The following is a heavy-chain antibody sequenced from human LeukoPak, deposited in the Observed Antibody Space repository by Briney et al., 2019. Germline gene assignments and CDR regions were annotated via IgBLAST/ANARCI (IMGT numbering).Heavy chain of an antibody. CDR2: IYYSGST. Sequence: SETLSLTCTVSGGSISSYYWSWIRQPPGKGLEWIGYIYYSGSTNYNPSLKSRVTISVDTSKNQFSLKLSSVTAADTAVYYCATYRDSSGYYYWFDPWGQGTLVTVSS. CDR3: ATYRDSSGYYYWFDP. D-gene: IGHD3-22*01. J-gene: IGHJ5*02. CDR1: GGSISSYY. V-gene: IGHV4-59*12.